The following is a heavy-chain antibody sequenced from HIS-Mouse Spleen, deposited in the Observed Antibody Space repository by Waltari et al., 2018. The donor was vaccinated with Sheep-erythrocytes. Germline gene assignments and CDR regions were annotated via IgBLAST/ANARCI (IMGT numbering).Heavy chain of an antibody. Sequence: EVQLVESGGGLVQPGGSLRLSCAASGLTFSSSWMHWVREAPGKGRGVVQRSKRDWISPSDADSVHGRFTTCGENARSTLYLQMNSLRAEDVAVYYCARAIWSADAFDIWGQGTMVTVSS. V-gene: IGHV3-74*01. CDR3: ARAIWSADAFDI. D-gene: IGHD3-10*01. CDR2: SKRDWISP. J-gene: IGHJ3*02. CDR1: GLTFSSSW.